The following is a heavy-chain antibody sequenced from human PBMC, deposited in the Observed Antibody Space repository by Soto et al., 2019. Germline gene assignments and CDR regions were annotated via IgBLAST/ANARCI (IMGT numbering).Heavy chain of an antibody. CDR1: GGTFSSYA. D-gene: IGHD6-19*01. J-gene: IGHJ3*02. V-gene: IGHV1-69*13. CDR3: ARDPVAGTGAFDI. CDR2: IIPIFGTA. Sequence: VASVKVSCKASGGTFSSYAISWVRQAPGQGLEWMGGIIPIFGTANYAQKFQGRVTITADESTSTAYMELSSLRSEDTAVYYCARDPVAGTGAFDIWGQGTMVTVSS.